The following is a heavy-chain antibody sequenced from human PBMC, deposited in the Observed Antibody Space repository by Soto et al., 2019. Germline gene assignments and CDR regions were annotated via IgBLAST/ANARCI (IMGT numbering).Heavy chain of an antibody. CDR1: GFTFDDYA. D-gene: IGHD3-3*01. Sequence: GGSLRLSCAASGFTFDDYAMHWVRQAPGKGLEWVSGISWNSGSIGYADSVKGRFTISRDNAKNSLYLQMNSLRAEDTALYYCAKDGSRYDFWSGYYLGEDWGQGTLVTVSS. V-gene: IGHV3-9*01. CDR3: AKDGSRYDFWSGYYLGED. J-gene: IGHJ4*02. CDR2: ISWNSGSI.